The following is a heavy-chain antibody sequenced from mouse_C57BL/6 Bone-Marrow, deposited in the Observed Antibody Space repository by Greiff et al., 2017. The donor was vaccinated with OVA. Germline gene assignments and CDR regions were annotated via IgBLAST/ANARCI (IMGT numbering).Heavy chain of an antibody. V-gene: IGHV14-4*01. J-gene: IGHJ3*01. CDR2: IDPENGDT. CDR1: GFNIKDDY. CDR3: TTWGG. Sequence: EVMLVESGAELVRPGASVKLSCTASGFNIKDDYMHWVKQRPEQGLEWIGWIDPENGDTEYASKFQGKATITADTSSNTAYLQLSSLTSEDTAVYYCTTWGGWGQGTLVTVSA.